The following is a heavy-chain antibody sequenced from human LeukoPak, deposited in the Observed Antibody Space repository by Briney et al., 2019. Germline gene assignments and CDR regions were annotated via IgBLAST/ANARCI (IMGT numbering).Heavy chain of an antibody. D-gene: IGHD3-10*02. J-gene: IGHJ4*02. CDR2: ISSSGSTI. CDR1: GFTFSSYE. V-gene: IGHV3-48*03. Sequence: GGSLRLSCAASGFTFSSYEMNWARQAPGKGLEWVSYISSSGSTIYYADSVKGRFTISRDNAKNSLYLQMNSLRAEDTAVYYCARDILSSGSHDYWGRGSLATVSS. CDR3: ARDILSSGSHDY.